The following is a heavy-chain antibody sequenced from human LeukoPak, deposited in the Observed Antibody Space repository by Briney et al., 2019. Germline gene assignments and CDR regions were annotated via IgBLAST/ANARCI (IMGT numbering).Heavy chain of an antibody. CDR2: IYPADSDS. Sequence: GESLKISCKGSGYSFTGDWIGWVRQMPGKGLEWMGMIYPADSDSRYSPSFQGQVTISADKSINTAYLQWSSLKASDTAMYYCARHTGSTGAFDIWGQGTMVTVSS. CDR3: ARHTGSTGAFDI. J-gene: IGHJ3*02. V-gene: IGHV5-51*01. CDR1: GYSFTGDW. D-gene: IGHD1-1*01.